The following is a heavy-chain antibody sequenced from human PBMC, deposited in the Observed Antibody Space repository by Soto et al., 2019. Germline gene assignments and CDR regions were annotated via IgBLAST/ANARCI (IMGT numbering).Heavy chain of an antibody. CDR3: ARVGSGCYLVGAFDI. Sequence: ASVKVSCKASGYIFTSYAMHWVRQAPGQRLEWMGWINAGNGNTKYSQKFQGRVTITRDTSASTAYMELSSLISEDTAVYYCARVGSGCYLVGAFDIGGQGTMVTL. CDR2: INAGNGNT. J-gene: IGHJ3*02. CDR1: GYIFTSYA. V-gene: IGHV1-3*01. D-gene: IGHD3-3*01.